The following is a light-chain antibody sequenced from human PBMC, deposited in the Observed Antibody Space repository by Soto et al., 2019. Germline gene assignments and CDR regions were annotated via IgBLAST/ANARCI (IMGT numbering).Light chain of an antibody. Sequence: EIVMTQSPATLSVSPGERATLSCRASQSVSSNLAWYQQKPGQAPRLLIYGASTRATGIPARFSGSGSGTEFTLTISSLQSEDFAVYYCQQYKDYVYTFGQGTKVESK. V-gene: IGKV3-15*01. CDR1: QSVSSN. CDR2: GAS. CDR3: QQYKDYVYT. J-gene: IGKJ2*01.